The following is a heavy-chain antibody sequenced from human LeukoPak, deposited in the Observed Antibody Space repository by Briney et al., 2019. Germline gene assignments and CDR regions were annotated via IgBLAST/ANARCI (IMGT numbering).Heavy chain of an antibody. CDR3: ARLRGYSYGYGDY. V-gene: IGHV3-48*04. CDR2: ISSSGNTI. Sequence: PGGSLRLSCAASGFTFSSYSMNWVRQAPGKGLEWVSYISSSGNTIDHADSVKGRFAISRDNAKSSLYLQMVSLRAEDTAVYYCARLRGYSYGYGDYWGQGTLVTVSS. J-gene: IGHJ4*02. CDR1: GFTFSSYS. D-gene: IGHD5-18*01.